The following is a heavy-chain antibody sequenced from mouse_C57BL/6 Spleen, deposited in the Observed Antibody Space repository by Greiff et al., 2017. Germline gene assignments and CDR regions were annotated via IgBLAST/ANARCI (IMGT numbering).Heavy chain of an antibody. V-gene: IGHV5-9-1*02. CDR1: GFTFSSYA. Sequence: EVMLVESGEGLVKPGGSLKLSCAASGFTFSSYAMSWVRQTPEKRLEWVAYISSGGDYIYYADTVKGRFTISRDNARNTLYLQMSSLKSEDTAMYYCTRDGSSYSFDYWGQGTTLTVSS. CDR3: TRDGSSYSFDY. J-gene: IGHJ2*01. CDR2: ISSGGDYI. D-gene: IGHD1-1*01.